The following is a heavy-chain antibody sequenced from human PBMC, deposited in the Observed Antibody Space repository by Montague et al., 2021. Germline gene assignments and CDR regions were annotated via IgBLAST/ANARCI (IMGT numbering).Heavy chain of an antibody. J-gene: IGHJ4*02. CDR1: GGYISSYS. CDR3: ARGAIDFGDYCFDY. D-gene: IGHD4-17*01. V-gene: IGHV4-59*13. Sequence: SETLSLTCTVSGGYISSYSWSWIRQPPGKGLEWIGYINHSGSTNYNPSLKSRVTISVDTSKNQFSLKLSSVTAADTPVYYCARGAIDFGDYCFDYWGQGTLVTVSS. CDR2: INHSGST.